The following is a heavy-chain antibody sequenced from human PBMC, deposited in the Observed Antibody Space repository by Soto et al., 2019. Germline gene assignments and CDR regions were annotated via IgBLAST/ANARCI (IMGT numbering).Heavy chain of an antibody. D-gene: IGHD3-10*02. J-gene: IGHJ6*02. Sequence: QVRLVQSGAEVKEPGDSVRVSCAASGYTFTAYHIHWVRQAPGQGLEWMGWINPKFGDTGYAQDFQGRVSMTSDMSISTVYMELRRLTSDDTAIYYFAKNMAYYYGRGSGNGHSDWGQGTTVTVFS. CDR3: AKNMAYYYGRGSGNGHSD. CDR2: INPKFGDT. V-gene: IGHV1-2*02. CDR1: GYTFTAYH.